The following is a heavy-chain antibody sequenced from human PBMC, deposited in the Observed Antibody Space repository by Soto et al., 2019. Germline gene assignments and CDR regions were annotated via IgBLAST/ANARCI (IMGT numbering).Heavy chain of an antibody. CDR1: GFTFRSYS. CDR3: AREGVYYGSGTSYGMDV. Sequence: GGSLRLSCAASGFTFRSYSMNWVRQAPGKGLEWVSYISSSSSTIYYADSVKGRFTISRDNAKNSLYLQMNSLRDEDTAVYYCAREGVYYGSGTSYGMDVWGQGTTVTVSS. V-gene: IGHV3-48*02. J-gene: IGHJ6*02. D-gene: IGHD3-10*01. CDR2: ISSSSSTI.